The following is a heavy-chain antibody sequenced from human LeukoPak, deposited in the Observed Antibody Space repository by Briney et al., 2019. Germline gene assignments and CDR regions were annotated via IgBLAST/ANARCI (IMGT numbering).Heavy chain of an antibody. V-gene: IGHV4-4*02. J-gene: IGHJ3*02. CDR3: ATERSGWYARNAFDI. D-gene: IGHD6-19*01. Sequence: SGTLSLTCAVSGGSISSSNWWSWVRQPPGKGLEWIGEIYHSGSTNYNPSLKSRVTISVDKSKNQFSLKLSSVTAADTAVYYCATERSGWYARNAFDIWGQGTMVTVSS. CDR2: IYHSGST. CDR1: GGSISSSNW.